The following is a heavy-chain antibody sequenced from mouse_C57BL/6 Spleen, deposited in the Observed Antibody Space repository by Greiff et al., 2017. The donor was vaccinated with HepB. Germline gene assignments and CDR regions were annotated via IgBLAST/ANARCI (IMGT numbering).Heavy chain of an antibody. CDR1: GYSFTSCYY. J-gene: IGHJ1*03. Sequence: EVQLQESGPGLVKPSQSLSLTCSVSGYSFTSCYYCKWIRQFPGNQLEWMGYITYDGSNNYNPSLKNRISITRDTSTNQLFLKLNSVTTEDTATYYCARGIYYGSRHYWYFDVWGTGTTVTVAS. V-gene: IGHV3-6*01. D-gene: IGHD1-1*01. CDR3: ARGIYYGSRHYWYFDV. CDR2: ITYDGSN.